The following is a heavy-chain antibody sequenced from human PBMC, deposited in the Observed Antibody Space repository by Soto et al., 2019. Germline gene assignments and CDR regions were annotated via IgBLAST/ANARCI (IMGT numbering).Heavy chain of an antibody. D-gene: IGHD6-13*01. CDR1: GGSISSSNW. V-gene: IGHV4-4*02. CDR2: IYHSGST. CDR3: ARAPWGYSSSWSPFDD. Sequence: SETLSLTCAVSGGSISSSNWWSWVRQPPGKGLEWIGEIYHSGSTNYNPSLKSRVTISVDKSKNQFSLKLSSVTAADTAVYYCARAPWGYSSSWSPFDDWGQGTLVTVSS. J-gene: IGHJ4*02.